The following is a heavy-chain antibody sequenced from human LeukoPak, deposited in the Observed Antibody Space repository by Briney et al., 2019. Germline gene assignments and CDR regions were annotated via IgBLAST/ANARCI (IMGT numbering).Heavy chain of an antibody. CDR2: SGSGGDT. CDR3: AKARGATYGTYYFDY. D-gene: IGHD4/OR15-4a*01. CDR1: GFTFSSYA. V-gene: IGHV3-23*01. J-gene: IGHJ4*02. Sequence: GGSLRLSCAASGFTFSSYAMNWVRQAPGKGLEWVSISGSGGDTYYADPVKGRFTISRDNSKNTLYLQMNSLRAEDTAVYYCAKARGATYGTYYFDYWGQGTLVTVSS.